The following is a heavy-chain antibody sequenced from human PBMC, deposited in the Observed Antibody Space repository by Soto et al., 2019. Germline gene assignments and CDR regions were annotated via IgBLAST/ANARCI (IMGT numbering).Heavy chain of an antibody. CDR1: GFMFSSYA. Sequence: EVQLLESGGGLVQPGGSLRLSCAASGFMFSSYALSWVRQAPGMGLEWVSSIKPTGGNTYYADPVKGRVTISRDNSENTLYLHMDGLRADDTAIYFWANNPLATTGRIEYFQHCARGTLVTVSP. CDR2: IKPTGGNT. V-gene: IGHV3-23*01. CDR3: ANNPLATTGRIEYFQH. J-gene: IGHJ1*01.